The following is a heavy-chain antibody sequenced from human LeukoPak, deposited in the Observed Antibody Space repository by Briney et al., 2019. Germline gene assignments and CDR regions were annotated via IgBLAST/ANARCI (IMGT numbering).Heavy chain of an antibody. Sequence: GGSLRLSCAASGFTFSSYAMNWVRQAPGKGLEWVSYISSSGSTIYYVDSVKGRFTISRDNAKNSLYLQMSSLRAEDTAVYYCAELGITMIGGVWGKGTTVTISS. CDR2: ISSSGSTI. J-gene: IGHJ6*04. CDR1: GFTFSSYA. V-gene: IGHV3-48*03. CDR3: AELGITMIGGV. D-gene: IGHD3-10*02.